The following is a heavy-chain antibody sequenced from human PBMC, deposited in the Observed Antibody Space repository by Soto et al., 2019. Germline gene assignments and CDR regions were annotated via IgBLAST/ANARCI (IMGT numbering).Heavy chain of an antibody. CDR3: GRDPNLSLTYHYYGMDV. V-gene: IGHV1-46*01. CDR1: GYTFTSYY. Sequence: QVQLVQSGAEVKKPGASVKVSCRASGYTFTSYYIHWVRQAPGQGLEWMGIINPNTGSTSYAQKFQGRVTVTRDTSTSTVYMELSSLRSEDTAVYYCGRDPNLSLTYHYYGMDVWGQGTSVTVS. CDR2: INPNTGST. J-gene: IGHJ6*02.